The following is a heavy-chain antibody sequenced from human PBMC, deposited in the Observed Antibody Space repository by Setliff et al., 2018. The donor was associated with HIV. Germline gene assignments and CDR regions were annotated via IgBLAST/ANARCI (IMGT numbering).Heavy chain of an antibody. CDR2: IIPMLDIE. CDR1: GGTFSSYA. D-gene: IGHD1-20*01. V-gene: IGHV1-69*10. CDR3: ARDQRVYNWNDAVFYYYGLDV. Sequence: SVKVSCKASGGTFSSYAISWVRQAPGQGLEWMGGIIPMLDIENYAQKFQGRVTITADESTSTAYMELSSLRSEDTAVYYCARDQRVYNWNDAVFYYYGLDVWGQGTTVTVSS. J-gene: IGHJ6*02.